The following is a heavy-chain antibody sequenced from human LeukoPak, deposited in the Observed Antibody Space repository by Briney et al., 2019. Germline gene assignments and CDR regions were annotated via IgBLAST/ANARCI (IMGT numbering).Heavy chain of an antibody. J-gene: IGHJ4*02. V-gene: IGHV3-30*02. D-gene: IGHD3-3*01. CDR1: GFTFSSYG. CDR3: ARVGIRFLEQYYFDY. Sequence: GGSLRLSCAASGFTFSSYGMHWVRQAPGKGLEWVAFIRHDGSNINYADSVKGRFTISRDNSRSTLDLQMNSLIAEDTAVYYCARVGIRFLEQYYFDYWGQGTLVTVSS. CDR2: IRHDGSNI.